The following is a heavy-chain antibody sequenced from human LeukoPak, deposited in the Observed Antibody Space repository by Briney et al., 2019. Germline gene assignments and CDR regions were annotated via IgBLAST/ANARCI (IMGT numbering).Heavy chain of an antibody. CDR2: IFYSGIT. V-gene: IGHV4-59*01. CDR3: ARLRALSYYDSSGNLYYFEY. Sequence: SETLSLTCTVSGDSIDSYYWSWIRQPPGKGLEWIGFIFYSGITDYNPSLKSRVTISVDTSKNQFSLKLTSVTAADTAVYYCARLRALSYYDSSGNLYYFEYWGQGTLVTVSS. D-gene: IGHD3-22*01. CDR1: GDSIDSYY. J-gene: IGHJ4*02.